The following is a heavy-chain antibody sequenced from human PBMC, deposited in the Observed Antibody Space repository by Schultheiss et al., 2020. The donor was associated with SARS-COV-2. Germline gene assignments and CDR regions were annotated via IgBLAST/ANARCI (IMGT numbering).Heavy chain of an antibody. CDR1: GFIFSSYA. CDR2: ISYDGSNK. V-gene: IGHV3-30*01. Sequence: GGSLRLSCEASGFIFSSYAMHWVRQAPGKGLEWVAVISYDGSNKYYADSVKGRFTISRDNSKNTLYLQMNSLTAEDTAVYYCARGSLGATFFDYWGQGTLVTVSS. CDR3: ARGSLGATFFDY. J-gene: IGHJ4*02. D-gene: IGHD1-26*01.